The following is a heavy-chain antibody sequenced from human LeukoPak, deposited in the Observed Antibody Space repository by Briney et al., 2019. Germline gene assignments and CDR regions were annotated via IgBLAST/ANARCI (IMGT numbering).Heavy chain of an antibody. Sequence: SETLSLTCAVYGGSFSGYYWSWIRQPPGKGLEWIGEINHGGSTNYNPSLKSRVTISVDTSKNQFSLKLSSVTAADTAVYYCARGGRYYDSSGYYAFDYWGQGTLVTVSS. J-gene: IGHJ4*02. D-gene: IGHD3-22*01. CDR2: INHGGST. CDR3: ARGGRYYDSSGYYAFDY. V-gene: IGHV4-34*01. CDR1: GGSFSGYY.